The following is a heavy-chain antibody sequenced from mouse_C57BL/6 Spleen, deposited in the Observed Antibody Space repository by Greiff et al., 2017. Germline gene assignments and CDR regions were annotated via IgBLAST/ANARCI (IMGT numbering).Heavy chain of an antibody. CDR3: ARRLYGSSLYAMDY. J-gene: IGHJ4*01. CDR1: GFTFSSYT. V-gene: IGHV5-9*01. CDR2: ISGGGGNT. D-gene: IGHD1-1*01. Sequence: VQLKESGGGLVKPGGSLKLSCAASGFTFSSYTMSWVRQTPEKRLEWVATISGGGGNTYYPDSVKGRFTISRDNAKNTLYLQMSSLRSEDTALYYCARRLYGSSLYAMDYWGQGTSVTVSS.